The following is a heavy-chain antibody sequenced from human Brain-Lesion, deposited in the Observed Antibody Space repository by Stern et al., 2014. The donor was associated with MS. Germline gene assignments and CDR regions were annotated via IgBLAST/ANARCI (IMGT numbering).Heavy chain of an antibody. J-gene: IGHJ4*02. Sequence: QVQLQQWGPGLVKPSETLSLTCTVSGGSISSSTYYWAWIRQPPGKGLEWIGNIYYSGFTYYNPSLKSRVTISVDMSKNQFSLKLSSVTAADTAIYYCARHDSVPRPSQLYSARDRGPGYFDYWGQGTLVTVSS. CDR1: GGSISSSTYY. V-gene: IGHV4-39*01. CDR2: IYYSGFT. CDR3: ARHDSVPRPSQLYSARDRGPGYFDY. D-gene: IGHD1-26*01.